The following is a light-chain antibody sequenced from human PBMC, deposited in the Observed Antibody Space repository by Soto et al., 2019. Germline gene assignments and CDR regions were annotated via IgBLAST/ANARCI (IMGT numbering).Light chain of an antibody. J-gene: IGKJ1*01. V-gene: IGKV1-5*03. CDR2: KAS. Sequence: DIQMSQSPSTVSASVGDRVIITCRASESISNWLAWYQQKPGKAPNLLIYKASSLKSGVPLRFSGSGSGTEFTLTINSLQPDDFATYYCQQYDTYCTFGQGTKVDIK. CDR3: QQYDTYCT. CDR1: ESISNW.